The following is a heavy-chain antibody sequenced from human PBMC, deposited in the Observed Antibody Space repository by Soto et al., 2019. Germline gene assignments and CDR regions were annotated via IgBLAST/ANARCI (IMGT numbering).Heavy chain of an antibody. D-gene: IGHD1-26*01. V-gene: IGHV3-30-3*01. J-gene: IGHJ4*02. CDR1: GFTFSSYA. Sequence: PGGSLRLSCAASGFTFSSYAMHWVRQAPGKGLEWVAVISYDGSNKYYADSVKGRFTISRDNSKNTLYLQMNSLRAEDTAVYYCAREEIVGATIEKFDYWGQGTLVTVSS. CDR3: AREEIVGATIEKFDY. CDR2: ISYDGSNK.